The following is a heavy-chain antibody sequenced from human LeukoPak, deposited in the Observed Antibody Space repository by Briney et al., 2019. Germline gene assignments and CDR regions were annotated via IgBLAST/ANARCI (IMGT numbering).Heavy chain of an antibody. Sequence: GGSLRLSCAASGFTFSRYAMHWVRQAPGKGLEWVAVISYDGSNKYYADSVKGRFTISRDNSKNTLYLQMNSLRAEDTAVYYCARNELTGDLVGFDYWGQGTLVTVSS. CDR1: GFTFSRYA. V-gene: IGHV3-30-3*01. D-gene: IGHD7-27*01. J-gene: IGHJ4*02. CDR3: ARNELTGDLVGFDY. CDR2: ISYDGSNK.